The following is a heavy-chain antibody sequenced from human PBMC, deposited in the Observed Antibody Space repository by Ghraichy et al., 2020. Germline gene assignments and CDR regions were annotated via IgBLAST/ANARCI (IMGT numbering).Heavy chain of an antibody. CDR1: GFTFSSYW. CDR3: ARGPFSGVVVTATDY. Sequence: GESLNISCAASGFTFSSYWMSWVRQAPGKGLEWVANIKQDGSEKYYVDSVKGRFTISRDNAKNSLYLQMNSLRAEDTAVYYCARGPFSGVVVTATDYWGQGTLVTVSS. V-gene: IGHV3-7*03. J-gene: IGHJ4*02. CDR2: IKQDGSEK. D-gene: IGHD2-21*02.